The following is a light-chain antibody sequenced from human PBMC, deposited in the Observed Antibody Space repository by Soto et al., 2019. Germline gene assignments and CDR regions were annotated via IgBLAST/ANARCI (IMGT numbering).Light chain of an antibody. J-gene: IGKJ2*02. CDR1: QSVGSY. CDR3: QQRSNWPRGT. V-gene: IGKV3-11*01. Sequence: EIVLTQSPATLSLSPGERATLACRASQSVGSYLAWYQHKPGQAPRLLIHDASNRATGIPARFSGSGSGTGFTLTISSLEPEDSAVYYCQQRSNWPRGTFGQGTKLEIK. CDR2: DAS.